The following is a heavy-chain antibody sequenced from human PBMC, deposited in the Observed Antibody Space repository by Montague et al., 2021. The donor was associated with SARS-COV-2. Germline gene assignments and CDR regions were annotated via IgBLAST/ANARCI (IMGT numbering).Heavy chain of an antibody. V-gene: IGHV4-39*07. D-gene: IGHD2-8*02. J-gene: IGHJ2*01. CDR2: IYYSGST. Sequence: SETLSLTCTVSGSSISSSSYYWGWIRQPPGKGLEWTGSIYYSGSTYYNPSLKSRVTISVDTSKNQFSLKLSSVTAADTAVYYCARSDLSVIVLVVYATRGGYFDLWGRGTLVTVSS. CDR1: GSSISSSSYY. CDR3: ARSDLSVIVLVVYATRGGYFDL.